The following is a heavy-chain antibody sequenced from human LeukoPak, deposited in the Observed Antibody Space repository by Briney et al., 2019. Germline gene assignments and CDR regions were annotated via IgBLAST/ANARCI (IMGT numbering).Heavy chain of an antibody. J-gene: IGHJ4*02. D-gene: IGHD1-1*01. V-gene: IGHV3-23*01. Sequence: GGSLRLSCAASAFTFSSYAMTWVRQAPGKGLEWVSAVRGSGVNTYYADSVKGRFTLSRDDSRNTVYLQLNNLRVEDTAIYYCAKANWVSNADAVWWGQGTQVTVSS. CDR2: VRGSGVNT. CDR3: AKANWVSNADAVW. CDR1: AFTFSSYA.